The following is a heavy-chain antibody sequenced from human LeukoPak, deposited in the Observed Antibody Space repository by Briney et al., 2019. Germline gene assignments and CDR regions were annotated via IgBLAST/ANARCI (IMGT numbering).Heavy chain of an antibody. CDR3: ARSFITMVRGVIITETGFDY. CDR2: IKQDGSEK. J-gene: IGHJ4*02. Sequence: GGSLRLSCAASGFTFSSYWMSWVRQAPGKGLEWVANIKQDGSEKYYVDSVKGRFTISRDNAKNSLYLQMNSLRADDTAVYYCARSFITMVRGVIITETGFDYWGQGTLVTVSS. D-gene: IGHD3-10*01. V-gene: IGHV3-7*03. CDR1: GFTFSSYW.